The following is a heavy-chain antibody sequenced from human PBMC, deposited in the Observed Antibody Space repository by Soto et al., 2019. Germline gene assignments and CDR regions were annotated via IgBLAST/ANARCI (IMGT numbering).Heavy chain of an antibody. D-gene: IGHD6-19*01. V-gene: IGHV3-21*01. CDR3: AGDVAVAGTDFDY. CDR2: ISSSSSYI. Sequence: PGGSLRLSCAASGFTFSSYSMTWVRQAPGKGLEWVSSISSSSSYIYYADSVKGRFTISRDNAKNSLYLQMNSLRAADTAVYYCAGDVAVAGTDFDYWGQGALVTVS. CDR1: GFTFSSYS. J-gene: IGHJ4*02.